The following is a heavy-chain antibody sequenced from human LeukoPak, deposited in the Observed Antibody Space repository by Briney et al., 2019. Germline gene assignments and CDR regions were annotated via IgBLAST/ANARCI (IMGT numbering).Heavy chain of an antibody. CDR2: INPSGGST. V-gene: IGHV1-46*01. Sequence: ASVKVSCKASGYTFTSYYMHWVRQAPGQGLEWMGIINPSGGSTSYAQKFQGRVTMTRDTSTSTVYMELSSLRSEDTAVYYCASGGPGAVHALAVAPTYWGQGTLVTVSS. CDR3: ASGGPGAVHALAVAPTY. CDR1: GYTFTSYY. D-gene: IGHD6-19*01. J-gene: IGHJ4*02.